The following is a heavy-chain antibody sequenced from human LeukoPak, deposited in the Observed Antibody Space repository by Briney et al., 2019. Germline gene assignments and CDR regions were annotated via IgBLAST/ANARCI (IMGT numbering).Heavy chain of an antibody. V-gene: IGHV3-15*01. CDR2: IKSKIHGGTI. J-gene: IGHJ4*02. CDR3: TATPAPGIDY. D-gene: IGHD2-2*01. CDR1: GFTFEKAW. Sequence: GGSLRLSCAVPGFTFEKAWMTWGRRSPGKGLEWFGRIKSKIHGGTIVYASPVKGIITISRDDSEHTVYLQISSLRTEHTAMYYSTATPAPGIDYWGQGIQVTVSS.